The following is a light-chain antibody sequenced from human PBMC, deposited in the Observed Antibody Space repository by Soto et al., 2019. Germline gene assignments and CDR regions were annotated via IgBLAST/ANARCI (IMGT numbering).Light chain of an antibody. CDR2: GAS. CDR1: QSISSGY. J-gene: IGKJ1*01. Sequence: EIVLTQSPGTLSLSPGERATLSCRASQSISSGYLAWYQQKPGQAPRLLIYGASSRATGIPDRFSGRGTETDVTLTISRREPEDFAVDYCQQYGTSLKWTFGQWTKVE. V-gene: IGKV3-20*01. CDR3: QQYGTSLKWT.